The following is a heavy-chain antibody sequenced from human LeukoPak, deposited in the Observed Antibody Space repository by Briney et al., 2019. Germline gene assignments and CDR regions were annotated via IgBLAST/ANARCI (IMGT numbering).Heavy chain of an antibody. V-gene: IGHV3-23*01. D-gene: IGHD3-3*01. Sequence: GGSLRLSCAASGFTFSGYAMSWVRQAPGKGLEWVSAISGSGGSTYYADSVKGRFTISRDNSKNTLYLQMNSLRAEDTAVYYCAKAHLEWLLGIGYWGQGTLVTVSS. CDR2: ISGSGGST. CDR3: AKAHLEWLLGIGY. J-gene: IGHJ4*02. CDR1: GFTFSGYA.